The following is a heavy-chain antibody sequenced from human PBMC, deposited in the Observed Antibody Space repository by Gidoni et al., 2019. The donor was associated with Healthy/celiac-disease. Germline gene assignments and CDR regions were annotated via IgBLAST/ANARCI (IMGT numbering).Heavy chain of an antibody. Sequence: SRVTISVDTSKNQFSLKLSSVTAADTAVYYCARYSGYDPIDYWGQGTLVTVSS. V-gene: IGHV4-59*01. J-gene: IGHJ4*02. D-gene: IGHD5-12*01. CDR3: ARYSGYDPIDY.